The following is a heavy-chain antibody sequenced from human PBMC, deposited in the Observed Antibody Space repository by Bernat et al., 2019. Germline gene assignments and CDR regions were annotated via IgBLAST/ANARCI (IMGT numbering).Heavy chain of an antibody. CDR2: INQDGSVK. V-gene: IGHV3-7*01. CDR3: ARDLTYEVLPSYYDALDI. Sequence: EVQLVESGGGLVQPGGSLRLSCAASGFTFSDYWMTWVRQAPGKGLEWVANINQDGSVKYYVDSMKGRFTISRDNAKNSLYLQMNSLRAEDTALYSCARDLTYEVLPSYYDALDIWGQGTTVTVS. CDR1: GFTFSDYW. D-gene: IGHD3-9*01. J-gene: IGHJ3*02.